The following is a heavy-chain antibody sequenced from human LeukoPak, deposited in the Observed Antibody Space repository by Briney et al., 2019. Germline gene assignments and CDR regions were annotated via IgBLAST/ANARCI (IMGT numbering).Heavy chain of an antibody. D-gene: IGHD6-13*01. V-gene: IGHV3-30*18. CDR3: AKDHIAAAGIGANWFDP. CDR2: ISYDGSNK. CDR1: EFTFSSYG. Sequence: GGSLRLSCAASEFTFSSYGMHWVRQAPGKGLEWVAVISYDGSNKYYVDSVKGRFTISRDNSKNTLYLQMNSLRAEDTAVYYCAKDHIAAAGIGANWFDPWGQGTLVTVSS. J-gene: IGHJ5*02.